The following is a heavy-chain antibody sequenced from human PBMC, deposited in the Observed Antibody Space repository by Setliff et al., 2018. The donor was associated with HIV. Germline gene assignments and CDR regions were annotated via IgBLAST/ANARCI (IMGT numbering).Heavy chain of an antibody. J-gene: IGHJ4*02. V-gene: IGHV6-1*01. D-gene: IGHD3-10*01. Sequence: SQTLSLTRAISGNTVSNNSSAWNWIRQSPSRGLEWLGRTYYRSKWYVDYAVSVKSRITINPDTSKNQFSLQLNSVIPEDTAVYYCAGDPKYYYGSGRGFDYWGQGTLVTVSS. CDR3: AGDPKYYYGSGRGFDY. CDR2: TYYRSKWYV. CDR1: GNTVSNNSSA.